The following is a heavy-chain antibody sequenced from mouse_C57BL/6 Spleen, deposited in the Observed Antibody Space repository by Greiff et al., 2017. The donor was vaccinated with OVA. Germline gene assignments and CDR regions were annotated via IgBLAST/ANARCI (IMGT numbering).Heavy chain of an antibody. D-gene: IGHD1-1*01. CDR1: GYTFTSYW. CDR2: IDPSDSYT. Sequence: QVQLQQSGAELVMPGASVKLSCKASGYTFTSYWMHWVKQRPGQGLEWIGEIDPSDSYTNYNQKFKGKSTLTVDKSSSTAYMQLSSLTSEDSAVYYCARIYYGSSYWYFDVWGTGTTVTVSS. CDR3: ARIYYGSSYWYFDV. V-gene: IGHV1-69*01. J-gene: IGHJ1*03.